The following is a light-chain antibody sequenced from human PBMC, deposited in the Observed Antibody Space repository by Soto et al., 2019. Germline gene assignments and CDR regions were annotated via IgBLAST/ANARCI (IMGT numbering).Light chain of an antibody. CDR1: QSISSN. J-gene: IGKJ1*01. CDR2: GAS. Sequence: ERVMTQSPATLSVSPGGRATLSCRASQSISSNLAWYQQKPGQAPRLLIYGASTRATGIPARFGGSGSGTEFTLTITSLQSEDFAVYYCQQYNNWPGTFGQGTKVDIK. V-gene: IGKV3-15*01. CDR3: QQYNNWPGT.